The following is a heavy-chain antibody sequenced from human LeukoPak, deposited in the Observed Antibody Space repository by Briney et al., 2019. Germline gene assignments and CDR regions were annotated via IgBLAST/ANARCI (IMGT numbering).Heavy chain of an antibody. V-gene: IGHV3-74*01. CDR2: INTDGSST. Sequence: GGSLRLSCAASGFTFSSYWMHWVRQAPGKGLVWVSRINTDGSSTSYADSVKGRFTISRDNAKNTLYLQMNSLRAEDTAVYYCTRVRVVVPSAFDYCDFWGQGTLVTVSS. CDR1: GFTFSSYW. D-gene: IGHD2-2*01. J-gene: IGHJ4*02. CDR3: TRVRVVVPSAFDYCDF.